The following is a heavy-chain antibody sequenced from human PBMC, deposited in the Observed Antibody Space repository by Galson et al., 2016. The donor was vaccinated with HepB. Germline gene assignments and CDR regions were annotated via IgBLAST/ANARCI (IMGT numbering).Heavy chain of an antibody. CDR2: ISSNGGST. V-gene: IGHV3-64D*08. CDR1: GFTFSSYA. CDR3: ARDSVQFRGSDY. Sequence: SLRLSCAASGFTFSSYAIYWVRQAPGKGLEYVSAISSNGGSTYYADSVKGRFTISRDNSKNTLYLQMSSLRAEDTAVYYCARDSVQFRGSDYWGRGTLVIVSS. D-gene: IGHD3-10*01. J-gene: IGHJ4*02.